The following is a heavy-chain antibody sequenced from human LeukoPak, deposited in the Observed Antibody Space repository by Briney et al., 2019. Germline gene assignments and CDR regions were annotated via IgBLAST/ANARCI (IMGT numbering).Heavy chain of an antibody. CDR1: GGSISSSSYY. D-gene: IGHD2-15*01. Sequence: PSETLSLTCTVSGGSISSSSYYWGWIRQPPGKGLEWIGSIYYSGSTYYNPSLKSRVTISVDTSKNQFSLKLSSVTAADTAVYYCARGGPRTHVGIHYWGQGTLVTVSS. V-gene: IGHV4-39*07. CDR2: IYYSGST. J-gene: IGHJ4*02. CDR3: ARGGPRTHVGIHY.